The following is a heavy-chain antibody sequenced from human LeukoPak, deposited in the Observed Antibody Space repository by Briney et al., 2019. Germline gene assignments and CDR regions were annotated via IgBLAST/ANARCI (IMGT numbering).Heavy chain of an antibody. CDR3: ARRINYYDSSGYYYVRYFDS. J-gene: IGHJ4*02. CDR1: GLAFSSHW. CDR2: INTDGSSL. Sequence: GGSLRLSCAASGLAFSSHWMHWVRQAPGKGPVWVARINTDGSSLNYADSVKGRFTISRDNAKNTLYLQMNSLGAEDTAVYYCARRINYYDSSGYYYVRYFDSWGQGTLVAVSS. D-gene: IGHD3-22*01. V-gene: IGHV3-74*01.